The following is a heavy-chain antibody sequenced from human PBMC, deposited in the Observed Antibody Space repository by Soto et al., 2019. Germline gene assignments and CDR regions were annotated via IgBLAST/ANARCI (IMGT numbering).Heavy chain of an antibody. CDR1: GFTFTSSA. CDR3: ARELRFLEFDY. CDR2: IGVGSGNT. J-gene: IGHJ4*02. V-gene: IGHV1-58*01. D-gene: IGHD3-3*01. Sequence: SVKVSCKASGFTFTSSAVQWVRQARGQRLEWIGWIGVGSGNTNYAQKFQERVTITRDRSASTAYMELSSLRSEDTAVYYCARELRFLEFDYWGQGTLVTVSS.